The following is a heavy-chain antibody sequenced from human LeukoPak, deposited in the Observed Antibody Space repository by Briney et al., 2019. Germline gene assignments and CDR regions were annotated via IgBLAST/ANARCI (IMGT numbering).Heavy chain of an antibody. CDR2: ISYDGSNK. V-gene: IGHV3-30*03. D-gene: IGHD2-21*02. CDR3: ARGGDIVVVTAIQDPSYYYMDV. Sequence: GGSLRLSCAASGFTFSSYWMSWVRQAPGKGLEWVAVISYDGSNKYYADSVKGRFTISRDNSKNTLYLQMNSLRAEDTAVYYCARGGDIVVVTAIQDPSYYYMDVWGKGTTVTVSS. J-gene: IGHJ6*03. CDR1: GFTFSSYW.